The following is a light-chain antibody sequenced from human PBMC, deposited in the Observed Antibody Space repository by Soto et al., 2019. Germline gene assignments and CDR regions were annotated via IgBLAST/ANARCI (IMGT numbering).Light chain of an antibody. CDR3: QQYNNWPPYT. CDR1: QSVRSN. Sequence: EIMMTQSPATLSVSPGERATLSCRASQSVRSNLAWYQQKPGQAPRLLIYGASIRDTRSPVRFSGSGSGTEFTLTISSLQSEDFAVYYCQQYNNWPPYTFGQGTKLEIK. CDR2: GAS. J-gene: IGKJ2*01. V-gene: IGKV3D-15*01.